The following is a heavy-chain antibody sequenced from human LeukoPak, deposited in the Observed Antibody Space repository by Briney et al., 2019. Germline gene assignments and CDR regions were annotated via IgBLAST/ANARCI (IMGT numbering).Heavy chain of an antibody. V-gene: IGHV1-2*04. CDR2: INPNSGGT. J-gene: IGHJ6*02. CDR1: GYTFTGYY. CDR3: ARDLGPPGYYYYGMDV. Sequence: ASVNVSCKASGYTFTGYYMHWVRQAPGQGLEWMGWINPNSGGTNYAQKFQGWVTMTRDTSISTAYMELSRLRSDDTAVYYCARDLGPPGYYYYGMDVWGQGTTVTVSS. D-gene: IGHD7-27*01.